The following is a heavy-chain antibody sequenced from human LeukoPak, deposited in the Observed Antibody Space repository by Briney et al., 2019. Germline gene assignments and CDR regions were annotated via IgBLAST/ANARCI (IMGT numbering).Heavy chain of an antibody. V-gene: IGHV3-48*03. CDR2: ISSSGSTI. CDR3: AHHGGGTIRIAAFDI. J-gene: IGHJ3*02. D-gene: IGHD3-3*01. CDR1: GFTFSSYE. Sequence: GSLRLSCAASGFTFSSYEMNWVRQAPGKGLEWVSYISSSGSTIYYADSVKGRFTISRDNAKNSLYLQLNSLRAEDTAIYYCAHHGGGTIRIAAFDIWGQGTMVTVSS.